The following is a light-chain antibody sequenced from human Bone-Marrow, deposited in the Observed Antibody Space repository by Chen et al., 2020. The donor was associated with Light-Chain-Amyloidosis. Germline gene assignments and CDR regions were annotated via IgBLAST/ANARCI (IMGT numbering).Light chain of an antibody. CDR1: QSISSW. CDR3: QQYNSYQYT. Sequence: DIQMTQSPSTRSASVGDRVTITCRGSQSISSWLAWYQQKPGKAPKLLIYDASSLESGVPSRFSGSGSGTEFTLTISSLQPDDFATYYCQQYNSYQYTFGQGTKLEIK. V-gene: IGKV1-5*01. J-gene: IGKJ2*01. CDR2: DAS.